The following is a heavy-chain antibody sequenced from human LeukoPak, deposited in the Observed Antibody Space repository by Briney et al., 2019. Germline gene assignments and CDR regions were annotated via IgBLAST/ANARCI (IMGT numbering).Heavy chain of an antibody. J-gene: IGHJ3*02. CDR2: ISGSGRTI. V-gene: IGHV3-11*04. CDR1: GFIFSDYY. Sequence: PGGSLRLSCAASGFIFSDYYMSWIRQAPGKGLEWVSRISGSGRTIYDADSVKGRFTTSRDNAQNSLYLQMNSLRAEDTAVYYCARGSAFTIADIWGQGTMVTVSS. CDR3: ARGSAFTIADI. D-gene: IGHD2-2*01.